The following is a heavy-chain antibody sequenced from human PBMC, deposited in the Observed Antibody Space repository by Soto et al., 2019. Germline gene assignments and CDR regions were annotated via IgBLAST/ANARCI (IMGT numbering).Heavy chain of an antibody. J-gene: IGHJ6*03. CDR3: ASNIVVVPAARSDPYYYYYYMDV. D-gene: IGHD2-2*01. V-gene: IGHV1-69*02. CDR2: IIPILGIA. Sequence: QVQLVQSGAEVKKPGSSVKVSCKASGGTFSSYTISWVRQAPGQGLEWMGRIIPILGIANYAQKFQGRVTITADKSTSTAYMELSSLRSKDTAVYYCASNIVVVPAARSDPYYYYYYMDVWGKGTTVTVSS. CDR1: GGTFSSYT.